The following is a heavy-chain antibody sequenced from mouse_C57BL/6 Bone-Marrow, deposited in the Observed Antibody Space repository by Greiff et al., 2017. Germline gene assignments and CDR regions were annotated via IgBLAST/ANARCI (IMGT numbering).Heavy chain of an antibody. CDR3: VSFITTVVAPYWYFDV. V-gene: IGHV10-1*01. CDR2: IRSKSNNYAT. Sequence: EVTLVESGGGLVQPKGSLKLSCAASGFSFNTYAMNWVRQAPGKGLEWVDRIRSKSNNYATYYADSVKDRFTISRDDSENMLYLQMNNLKTEDAAMYYCVSFITTVVAPYWYFDVWGTGTTVTVSS. J-gene: IGHJ1*03. D-gene: IGHD1-1*01. CDR1: GFSFNTYA.